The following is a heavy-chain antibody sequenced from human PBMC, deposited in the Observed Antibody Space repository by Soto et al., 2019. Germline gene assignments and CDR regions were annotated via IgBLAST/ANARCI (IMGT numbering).Heavy chain of an antibody. CDR2: IYYSGST. Sequence: SETLSLTCTVSGGSISSGDYYWSWIRQPPGKGLEWIGSIYYSGSTYYNPSLKSRVTISVDTSKNQFSLNLNSVTAADTAVYYCASRHSSPYFDYWGQGTLVTVSS. V-gene: IGHV4-30-4*01. D-gene: IGHD6-13*01. CDR3: ASRHSSPYFDY. CDR1: GGSISSGDYY. J-gene: IGHJ4*02.